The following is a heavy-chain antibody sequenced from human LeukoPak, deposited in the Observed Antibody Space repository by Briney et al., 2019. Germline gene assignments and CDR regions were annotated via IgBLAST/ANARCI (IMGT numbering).Heavy chain of an antibody. CDR1: GFTFSDAW. CDR3: TTDANYYDNSGDAFDI. V-gene: IGHV3-15*01. Sequence: GGSLRLSCAASGFTFSDAWVNWVRQAPGKGLEWVGRIKSKADGRTMDYAAPVKGRFTISRDDTKNTLYLQMNSLKPEDTAVYYCTTDANYYDNSGDAFDIWGQGTLVTVSS. CDR2: IKSKADGRTM. D-gene: IGHD3-22*01. J-gene: IGHJ3*02.